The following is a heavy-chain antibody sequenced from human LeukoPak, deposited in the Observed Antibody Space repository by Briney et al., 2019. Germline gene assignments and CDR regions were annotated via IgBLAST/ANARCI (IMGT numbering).Heavy chain of an antibody. CDR2: TYYRSKWYN. Sequence: SQTLSLTCAISGDSFSSNSAAWNWLRQSPSRGLEWQGRTYYRSKWYNDYAVSVKSLITINPDTSKNHFSLQLNSVTPEDTAVYYCARTGDLDYWGQGTLVTVSS. V-gene: IGHV6-1*01. CDR3: ARTGDLDY. D-gene: IGHD3-16*01. CDR1: GDSFSSNSAA. J-gene: IGHJ4*02.